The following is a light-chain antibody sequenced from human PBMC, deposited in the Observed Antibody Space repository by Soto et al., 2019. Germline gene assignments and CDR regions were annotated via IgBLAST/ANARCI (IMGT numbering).Light chain of an antibody. CDR3: AAWDDSLNGRV. CDR1: SSNIGSNT. Sequence: QSVLTQPPSESGTPGQRVTISCSGSSSNIGSNTVNWYQQLPGTAPKLLIYTNDQRPSGVPDRFSGSKSGTSASLAISGLQSEDGADYYCAAWDDSLNGRVFGGGTKLTVL. CDR2: TND. V-gene: IGLV1-44*01. J-gene: IGLJ2*01.